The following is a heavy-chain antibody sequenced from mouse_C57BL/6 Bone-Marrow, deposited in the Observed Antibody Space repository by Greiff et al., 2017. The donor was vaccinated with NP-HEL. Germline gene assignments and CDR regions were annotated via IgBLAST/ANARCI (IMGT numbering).Heavy chain of an antibody. CDR2: IDPEDCDT. J-gene: IGHJ2*01. V-gene: IGHV14-1*01. CDR3: TNYYGSSPLDY. D-gene: IGHD1-1*01. Sequence: VQLQQSGAELVRPGASVKLSCTASGFNIKDYYMHWVKQRPEQGLEWIGRIDPEDCDTEYAPKFQGKATMTADTSSNTAYLQLSSLTSEDTAVYYCTNYYGSSPLDYWGQGTTLTVSS. CDR1: GFNIKDYY.